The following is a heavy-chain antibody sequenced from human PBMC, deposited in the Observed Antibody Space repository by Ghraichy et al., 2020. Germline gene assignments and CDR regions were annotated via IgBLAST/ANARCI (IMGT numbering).Heavy chain of an antibody. CDR2: INGGNGNT. CDR1: GHIFSSYA. CDR3: GTRYYDILTGYSYYFDY. D-gene: IGHD3-9*01. Sequence: ASVKVSCKASGHIFSSYAFHWVRQAPGQRLEWMGWINGGNGNTKYSEKFQGRVTFTRDTSASTAYLELSSLRSEDTAVYYCGTRYYDILTGYSYYFDYWGQGTLVTVSS. V-gene: IGHV1-3*01. J-gene: IGHJ4*02.